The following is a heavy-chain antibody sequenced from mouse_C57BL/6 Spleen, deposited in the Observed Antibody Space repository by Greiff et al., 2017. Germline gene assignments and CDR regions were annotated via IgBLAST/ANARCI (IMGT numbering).Heavy chain of an antibody. V-gene: IGHV1-82*01. CDR3: ARQLRHYAMYY. J-gene: IGHJ4*01. CDR1: GYAFSSSW. D-gene: IGHD3-2*02. CDR2: CYPGDGDT. Sequence: VQLQESGPELVKPGASVKISCKASGYAFSSSWMNWVKQRPGKGLEWFGRCYPGDGDTNYNGKFKGTATLTADISSSTAYRQLSSLTSEDSAVYFCARQLRHYAMYYWGQGTSVTVSS.